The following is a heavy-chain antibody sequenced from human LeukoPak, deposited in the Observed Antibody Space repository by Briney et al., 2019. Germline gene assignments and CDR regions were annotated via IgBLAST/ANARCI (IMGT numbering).Heavy chain of an antibody. CDR2: IIPNLGTT. J-gene: IGHJ4*02. CDR3: ATTNDGGGYQWGDFFDF. CDR1: GGTSNSHA. Sequence: SVKVSCKASGGTSNSHAISWVRQAPGQGLEWMGRIIPNLGTTNRAQNFQDRVTLTAGKSTNTAYMELTSLTSDDTAVYYCATTNDGGGYQWGDFFDFWGQGTLVTVSS. D-gene: IGHD3-22*01. V-gene: IGHV1-69*04.